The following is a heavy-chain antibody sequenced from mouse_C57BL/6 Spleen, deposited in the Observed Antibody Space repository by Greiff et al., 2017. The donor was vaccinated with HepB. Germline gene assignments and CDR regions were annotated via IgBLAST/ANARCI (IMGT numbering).Heavy chain of an antibody. J-gene: IGHJ1*03. D-gene: IGHD2-1*01. CDR2: ISSGSSTI. V-gene: IGHV5-17*01. Sequence: VQLKESGGGLVKPGGSLKLSCAASGFTFSDYGMHWVRQAPEKGLEWVAYISSGSSTIYYADTVKGRFTISRDNAKNTLFLQMTSLRSEDTAMYYCATYGNYGYFDVWGTGTTVTVSS. CDR1: GFTFSDYG. CDR3: ATYGNYGYFDV.